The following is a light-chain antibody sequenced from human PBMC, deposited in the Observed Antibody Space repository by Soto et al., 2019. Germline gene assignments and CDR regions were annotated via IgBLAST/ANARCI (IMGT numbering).Light chain of an antibody. CDR3: QKYNSAPWT. CDR2: AAS. J-gene: IGKJ1*01. CDR1: QDISIY. V-gene: IGKV1-27*01. Sequence: DIQMTQSPSSLSAAVGDRVTVTCRASQDISIYLAWYQQKPGKVPKLLIYAASTLQSGVPSRFSGSGSGTDFPLTISSLQHEDGATYYFQKYNSAPWTFGQGTKVEIK.